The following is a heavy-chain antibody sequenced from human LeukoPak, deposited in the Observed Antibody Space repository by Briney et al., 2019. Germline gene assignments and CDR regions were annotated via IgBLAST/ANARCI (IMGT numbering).Heavy chain of an antibody. V-gene: IGHV4-34*01. CDR3: ASVVVRGVIDDY. D-gene: IGHD3-10*01. CDR1: GGSFSGYY. CDR2: INHSGST. J-gene: IGHJ4*02. Sequence: KPSETLSLTCAVYGGSFSGYYWSWIRQPPGKGLEWIGEINHSGSTNYNPSLKSRVTISVDTSKNQFSLKLSSVTVADTAVYYCASVVVRGVIDDYWGQGTLVTVSS.